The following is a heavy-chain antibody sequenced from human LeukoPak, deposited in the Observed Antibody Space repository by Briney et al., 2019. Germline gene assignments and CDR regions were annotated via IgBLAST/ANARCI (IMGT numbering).Heavy chain of an antibody. D-gene: IGHD1-26*01. V-gene: IGHV3-23*01. Sequence: GGSLRLSCAASGFTFSNYAMNWVRQVPGKGLEWVSGISGTDGSKYDAESVRGRFTVSRDDSKNTLYLQMTSLRPEDTAMYYCAKDRRYSGRYHFDHWGQGSLVTVSS. CDR1: GFTFSNYA. CDR3: AKDRRYSGRYHFDH. J-gene: IGHJ4*02. CDR2: ISGTDGSK.